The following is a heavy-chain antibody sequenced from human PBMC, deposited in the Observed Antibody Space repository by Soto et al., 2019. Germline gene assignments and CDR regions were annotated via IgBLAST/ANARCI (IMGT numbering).Heavy chain of an antibody. V-gene: IGHV3-72*01. J-gene: IGHJ4*02. CDR1: GFTLSDHY. CDR2: SRDKAQGYST. CDR3: ARSLQRYCSGGSCLTRPPLDH. Sequence: EVQLVESGGGLVQPGGSLRLSCAGSGFTLSDHYIDWVRQAPGKGLEWVGRSRDKAQGYSTAYAASVKGRFTTSRDESKNSVYLQMNSLRPEDTAVYYCARSLQRYCSGGSCLTRPPLDHWGQGTLVTVSS. D-gene: IGHD2-15*01.